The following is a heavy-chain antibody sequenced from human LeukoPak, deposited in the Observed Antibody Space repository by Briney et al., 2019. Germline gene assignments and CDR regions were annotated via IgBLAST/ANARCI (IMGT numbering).Heavy chain of an antibody. CDR1: GFTLSIAW. CDR2: ISGSGGST. V-gene: IGHV3-23*01. CDR3: AKGYSSVDY. D-gene: IGHD6-19*01. J-gene: IGHJ4*02. Sequence: GGSLRLSCTVSGFTLSIAWMSWVGQAPGKGLEWVSGISGSGGSTYYADSAKDRFTISRDNSKNMLYLQMDSLRAEDTAVYYCAKGYSSVDYWGQGTLVTVSS.